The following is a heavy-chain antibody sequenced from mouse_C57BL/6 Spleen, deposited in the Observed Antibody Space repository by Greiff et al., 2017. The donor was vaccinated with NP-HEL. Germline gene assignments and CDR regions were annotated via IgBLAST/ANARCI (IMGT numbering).Heavy chain of an antibody. Sequence: VQLQQPGAELVRPGSSVKLSCKASGYTFTSYWMHWVKQRPIQGLEWIGNIDPSDSETHYNQKFKDKATLTVDKSSSTAYMQLSSLTSEDSAVYYCARSIGGSSYFDYWGQGTTLTVSS. J-gene: IGHJ2*01. CDR3: ARSIGGSSYFDY. CDR2: IDPSDSET. CDR1: GYTFTSYW. V-gene: IGHV1-52*01. D-gene: IGHD1-1*01.